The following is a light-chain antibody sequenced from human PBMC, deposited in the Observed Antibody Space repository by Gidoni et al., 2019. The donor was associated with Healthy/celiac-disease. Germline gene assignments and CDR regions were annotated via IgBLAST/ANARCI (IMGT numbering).Light chain of an antibody. Sequence: EIVMTQSPATLSLSPGERVTLSCRASQNINSDLAWYQQKPGQAPRLLIYGASTRATGIPARYSGSGSGTDFTLTIGSLQSEDFAVYYCQQYKSWPPITFGQGTRLEIK. CDR3: QQYKSWPPIT. J-gene: IGKJ5*01. CDR2: GAS. V-gene: IGKV3-15*01. CDR1: QNINSD.